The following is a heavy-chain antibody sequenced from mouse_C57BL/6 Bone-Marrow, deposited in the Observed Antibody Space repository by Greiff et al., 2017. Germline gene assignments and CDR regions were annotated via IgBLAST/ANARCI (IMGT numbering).Heavy chain of an antibody. CDR3: AREGLLRCVGYYFDY. D-gene: IGHD1-1*01. CDR2: IDPNSGGT. J-gene: IGHJ2*01. CDR1: GYTFTSYW. Sequence: QVQLQQPGAELVKPGASVKLSCKASGYTFTSYWMHWVKQRPGRGLEWIGWIDPNSGGTKYNEKFKSKATLTVDKPSSTAYMQLSSLTSEDSAVYYCAREGLLRCVGYYFDYWGQGTTLTVSS. V-gene: IGHV1-72*01.